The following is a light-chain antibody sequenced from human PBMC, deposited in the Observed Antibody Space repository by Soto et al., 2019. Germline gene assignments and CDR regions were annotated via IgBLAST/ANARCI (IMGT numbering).Light chain of an antibody. CDR1: SANIGSNY. V-gene: IGLV1-51*01. CDR3: GAWDGSLSVVL. J-gene: IGLJ2*01. Sequence: QSVLTQPPSVSAAPGQKVTISCSGSSANIGSNYVSWYQHLPGTAPKLVIYDSDRRPSEIPDRFSGSKSGTSATLDITGLQAGDEADYCCGAWDGSLSVVLFGGGTKLTVL. CDR2: DSD.